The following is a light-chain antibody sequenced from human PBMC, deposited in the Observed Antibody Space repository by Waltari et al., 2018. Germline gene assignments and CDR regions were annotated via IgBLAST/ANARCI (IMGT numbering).Light chain of an antibody. CDR1: QRISTY. CDR2: DAS. Sequence: ETVLTQSPATLSVSPGDLPTPSCRARQRISTYLAWSQHRSGQAPRLLIHDASTRATGIPARFSGSGSGTDFTLTISGLQSEDFAVYYCQQYNHWPRTFGQGTKVDIK. V-gene: IGKV3-15*01. J-gene: IGKJ1*01. CDR3: QQYNHWPRT.